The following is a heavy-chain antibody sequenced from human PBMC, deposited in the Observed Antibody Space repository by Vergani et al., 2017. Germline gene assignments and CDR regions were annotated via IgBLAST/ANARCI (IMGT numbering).Heavy chain of an antibody. D-gene: IGHD3-16*01. J-gene: IGHJ4*02. CDR3: AKHFRGWGIDY. V-gene: IGHV3-30*02. Sequence: QVQLVESGGGVFQRGGSLRLSCATSGFTLSNYDMQWIRQGPGKGLEFVAFIQFDGSNQYYADSFKGRFTLSRDFSKNTLYLQMNSLRTDDTATYYCAKHFRGWGIDYWGQGTQVIVSS. CDR1: GFTLSNYD. CDR2: IQFDGSNQ.